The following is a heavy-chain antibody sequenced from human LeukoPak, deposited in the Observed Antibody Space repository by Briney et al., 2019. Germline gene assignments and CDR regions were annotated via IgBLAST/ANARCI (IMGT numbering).Heavy chain of an antibody. V-gene: IGHV1-24*01. J-gene: IGHJ4*02. CDR1: GYTLTELS. D-gene: IGHD6-13*01. Sequence: ASVKVSCKVSGYTLTELSMNWVRQAPGKGLEWMGGFDPEDGETIYAQKFQGRVTMTEDTSTDTAYMELSSLRSEDTAVYYCATGGIAAARKFDYWGQGTLVTVSS. CDR2: FDPEDGET. CDR3: ATGGIAAARKFDY.